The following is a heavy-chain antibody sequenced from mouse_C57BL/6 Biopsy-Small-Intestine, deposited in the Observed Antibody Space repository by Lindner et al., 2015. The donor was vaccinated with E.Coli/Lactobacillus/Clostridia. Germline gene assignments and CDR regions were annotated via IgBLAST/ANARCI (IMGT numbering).Heavy chain of an antibody. CDR1: GYSFTDFN. D-gene: IGHD1-1*01. J-gene: IGHJ2*01. Sequence: VQLQESGPELVKPGASVKISCKASGYSFTDFNMNWVKQSNGKSLEWIGVINPNYGTTNYNQKFKDKATLTVDQSSSTAYMQLNSLTSEDSAVYYCARVAYYGSWGYWGQGTTLTVSS. CDR2: INPNYGTT. CDR3: ARVAYYGSWGY. V-gene: IGHV1-39*01.